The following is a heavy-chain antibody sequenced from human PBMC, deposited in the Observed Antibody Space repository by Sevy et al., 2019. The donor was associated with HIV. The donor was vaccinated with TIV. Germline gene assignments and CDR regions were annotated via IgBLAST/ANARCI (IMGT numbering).Heavy chain of an antibody. CDR3: ARVGHCSGGSCYWDYHYGMDV. V-gene: IGHV3-30*04. J-gene: IGHJ6*02. CDR2: ISYDGSNK. CDR1: GFTFSSYA. Sequence: GGSLRLSCAASGFTFSSYAMHWVRQAPGKGLEWVAVISYDGSNKYYADSVKGRFTISRDNSKNTLYLQMNSLRAEDTAVYYCARVGHCSGGSCYWDYHYGMDVWGQGTTVTVSS. D-gene: IGHD2-15*01.